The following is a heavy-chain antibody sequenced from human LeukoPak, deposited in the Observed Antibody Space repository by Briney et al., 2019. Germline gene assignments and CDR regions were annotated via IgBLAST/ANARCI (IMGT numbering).Heavy chain of an antibody. Sequence: PGGSLRLSCAASGFTFSSYGMHWVRQAPGKGLEWVAVISYDGSNKYYADSVKGRFTISRDNAKNSLYLQMNSLRAEDTAVYYCARGYSGYDPPNWFDPWGQGTLVTVSS. CDR3: ARGYSGYDPPNWFDP. J-gene: IGHJ5*02. CDR1: GFTFSSYG. D-gene: IGHD5-12*01. CDR2: ISYDGSNK. V-gene: IGHV3-30*03.